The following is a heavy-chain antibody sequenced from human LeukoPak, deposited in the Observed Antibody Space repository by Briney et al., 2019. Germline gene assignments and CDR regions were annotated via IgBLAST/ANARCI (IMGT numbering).Heavy chain of an antibody. CDR3: ARDSLYDYDKYFDY. CDR2: ISSDGSST. Sequence: GGSLRLSCAASGFTFSSYWMHWVRQAPGKGLAWVSRISSDGSSTSYADSVKGRFTISRDNAKNTLYLQMNSLRAEDTAVYYCARDSLYDYDKYFDYWGQGTLVTVSS. J-gene: IGHJ4*02. CDR1: GFTFSSYW. V-gene: IGHV3-74*01. D-gene: IGHD3-22*01.